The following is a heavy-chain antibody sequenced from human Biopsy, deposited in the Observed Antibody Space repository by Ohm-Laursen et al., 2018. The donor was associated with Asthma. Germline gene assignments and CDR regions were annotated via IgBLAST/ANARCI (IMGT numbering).Heavy chain of an antibody. CDR3: ARGLLGMDV. Sequence: ASVKVSCKASGYIFTNHAMNWVRQAPGQGLEWMGRINTNTGNPTYAQGFTGRFVFSLDTSVSTAYLQISSLKADDTAVYYCARGLLGMDVWGQGTTVTVSS. D-gene: IGHD2-15*01. CDR2: INTNTGNP. J-gene: IGHJ6*02. V-gene: IGHV7-4-1*02. CDR1: GYIFTNHA.